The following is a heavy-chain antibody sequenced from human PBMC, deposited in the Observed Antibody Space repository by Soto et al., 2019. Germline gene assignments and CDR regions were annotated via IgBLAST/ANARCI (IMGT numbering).Heavy chain of an antibody. V-gene: IGHV3-23*01. Sequence: GSLRLSCVASGFTFSTHTMNWVRQAPGKGLEWVSRLTADSDDTSYADSIKGRFTISRDNSKNTLYPQMNSLRAEDTAIYYCAKGLDRASLDFWGQGALITVSS. J-gene: IGHJ4*02. CDR2: LTADSDDT. CDR3: AKGLDRASLDF. CDR1: GFTFSTHT. D-gene: IGHD1-1*01.